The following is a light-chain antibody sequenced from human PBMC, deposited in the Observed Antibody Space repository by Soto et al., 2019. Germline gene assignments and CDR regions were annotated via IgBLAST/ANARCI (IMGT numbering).Light chain of an antibody. CDR2: DAS. CDR1: QSVRSY. J-gene: IGKJ5*01. Sequence: EIVLTQSPATLSLSPGERATLSCRASQSVRSYLAWYQQKPGQVPRLVIYDASNRATGIPARFSGSGSGTDFTLTISSLEPEDFAVYYCQQRHLWPITFGQGTRVEIK. CDR3: QQRHLWPIT. V-gene: IGKV3-11*01.